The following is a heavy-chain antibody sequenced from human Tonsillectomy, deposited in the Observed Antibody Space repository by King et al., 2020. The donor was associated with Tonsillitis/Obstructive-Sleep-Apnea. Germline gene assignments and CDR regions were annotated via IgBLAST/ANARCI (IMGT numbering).Heavy chain of an antibody. V-gene: IGHV4-59*01. CDR1: GGSISSYY. J-gene: IGHJ4*02. D-gene: IGHD5-18*01. CDR3: ARAGYNYRRDLDY. Sequence: VQLQESGPGLVKPSETLSLTCTVSGGSISSYYWSWIRQPPGKGLEWIGYIXXSGSTSYNPSLKSRVTISVDTSKNQFSLKLSSVTAADTAVYYCARAGYNYRRDLDYWGQGTLVTVSS. CDR2: IXXSGST.